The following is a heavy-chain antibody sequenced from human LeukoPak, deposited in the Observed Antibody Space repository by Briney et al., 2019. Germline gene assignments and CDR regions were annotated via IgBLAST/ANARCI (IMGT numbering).Heavy chain of an antibody. V-gene: IGHV3-7*01. CDR1: GFTFSSYW. Sequence: PGGPLRLSCAASGFTFSSYWMSWVRQAPGKGLVWVANIKQDGSEKYYVDSVKGRFTISRDNAKNSLYLQMNSLTAEDTAVYYCARSRNGFDYWGQGTLVTVSS. D-gene: IGHD2-8*01. J-gene: IGHJ4*02. CDR3: ARSRNGFDY. CDR2: IKQDGSEK.